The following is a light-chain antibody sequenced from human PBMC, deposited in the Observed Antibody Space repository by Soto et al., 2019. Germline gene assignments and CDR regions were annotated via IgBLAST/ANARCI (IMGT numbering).Light chain of an antibody. V-gene: IGLV1-47*01. CDR1: SSNIGSNY. CDR3: AAWDDSLGGVV. CDR2: RNN. Sequence: QSVLTQPPSASGTPGQRVTISCSGSSSNIGSNYVYWYQQLPGTAPKLLIYRNNQRPSGVPDRFSGSKSGTSASLAISGLRSEDEADYYCAAWDDSLGGVVFGGGTQLTVL. J-gene: IGLJ2*01.